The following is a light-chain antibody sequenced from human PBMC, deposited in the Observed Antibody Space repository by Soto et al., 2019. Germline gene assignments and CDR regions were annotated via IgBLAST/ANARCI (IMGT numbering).Light chain of an antibody. CDR3: CSYSGRSTFVV. CDR2: EVS. J-gene: IGLJ2*01. V-gene: IGLV2-23*02. CDR1: SSDVGGYNL. Sequence: QSALTQPASASGSPGQSITISCTGTSSDVGGYNLVSWYQQHPDKAPKLMIYEVSKRPSGVSNRFSGSKSGNTASLTISGSEAEDEDDDYCCSYSGRSTFVVFGGGTKLTVL.